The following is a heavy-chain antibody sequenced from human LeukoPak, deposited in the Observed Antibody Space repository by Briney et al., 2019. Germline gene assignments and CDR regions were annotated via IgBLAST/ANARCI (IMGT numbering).Heavy chain of an antibody. CDR3: ASADGYKIDY. CDR2: INHSGST. J-gene: IGHJ4*02. CDR1: GGSFSGYY. D-gene: IGHD5-24*01. Sequence: SETLSLTCAVYGGSFSGYYWSWIRQPPGKGLEWIGEINHSGSTNYNPSLKSRVTISVDTSKNQFSLKLSSVTAADTAVYYCASADGYKIDYWGQGTLVTVSS. V-gene: IGHV4-34*01.